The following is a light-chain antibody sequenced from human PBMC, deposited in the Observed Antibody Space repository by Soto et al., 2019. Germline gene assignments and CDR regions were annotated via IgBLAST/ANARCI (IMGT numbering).Light chain of an antibody. Sequence: IPLIHSPTSLSASVGERGTITFQASQDISNYLNWYQQKPGKAPKLLIYDASNLETGVPSRFSGSGSGTDFTFTIGSLQPEDIATYYCQQYDNLRLTFGGGTKVDIK. J-gene: IGKJ4*01. CDR3: QQYDNLRLT. V-gene: IGKV1-33*01. CDR2: DAS. CDR1: QDISNY.